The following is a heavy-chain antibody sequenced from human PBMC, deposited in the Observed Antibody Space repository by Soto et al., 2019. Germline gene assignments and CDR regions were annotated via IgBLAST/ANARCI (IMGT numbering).Heavy chain of an antibody. J-gene: IGHJ6*02. V-gene: IGHV3-7*03. CDR3: ARWNYGMDV. CDR1: GFMFSSYV. Sequence: EVQLVQSGGGLVQPGGSLRLSCAASGFMFSSYVMSWVRQAPGKGLEWVANIRQDGSEEYFVDSVQGRFTISRDNAKNSFYLQMNSLRAEDTAVYKCARWNYGMDVWGQGTTVTVS. CDR2: IRQDGSEE.